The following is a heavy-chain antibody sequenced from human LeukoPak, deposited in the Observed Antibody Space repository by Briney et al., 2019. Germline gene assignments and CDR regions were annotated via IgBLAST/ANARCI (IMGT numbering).Heavy chain of an antibody. CDR1: GFTFSSYA. CDR3: ARLSYWVFEI. J-gene: IGHJ3*02. D-gene: IGHD2-21*01. Sequence: GGSLRLSCAASGFTFSSYAMHWVRQAPGKGLEWVAVISYDGSNKYYADSVKGRFTISRDNAKNSLYLQMNSLRAEDTSVYFCARLSYWVFEIWGQGTMVTVSS. V-gene: IGHV3-30-3*01. CDR2: ISYDGSNK.